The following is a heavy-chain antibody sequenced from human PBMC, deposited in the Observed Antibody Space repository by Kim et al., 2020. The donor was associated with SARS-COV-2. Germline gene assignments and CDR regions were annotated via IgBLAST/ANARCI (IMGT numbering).Heavy chain of an antibody. CDR3: AKEAGYFDY. Sequence: GSIGYADSVKGRFTISRDNAKNALYLQMNSLRAEETALYYCAKEAGYFDYWGQGTLVTVSS. V-gene: IGHV3-9*01. D-gene: IGHD3-10*01. CDR2: GSI. J-gene: IGHJ4*02.